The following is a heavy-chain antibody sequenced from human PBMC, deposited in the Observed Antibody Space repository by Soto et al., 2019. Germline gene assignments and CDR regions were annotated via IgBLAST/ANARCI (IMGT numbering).Heavy chain of an antibody. CDR1: GFTFSDYY. CDR3: AKGCLGAYHYDSSGYRAAFDV. D-gene: IGHD3-22*01. V-gene: IGHV3-11*01. Sequence: PGGSLRLSCAASGFTFSDYYMAWIRQAPGKGLELLSYISSSGTTVYYADSVRGRFTMSRDNAATSLNIQMNSLRADDPAVYFCAKGCLGAYHYDSSGYRAAFDVWGHGTLVTVSS. CDR2: ISSSGTTV. J-gene: IGHJ3*01.